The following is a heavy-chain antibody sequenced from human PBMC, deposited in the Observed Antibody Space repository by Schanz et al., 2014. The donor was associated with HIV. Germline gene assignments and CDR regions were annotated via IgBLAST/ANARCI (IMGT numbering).Heavy chain of an antibody. Sequence: VQLVESGGGVVKPGGSLRLSCAASGFTFDDYAMHWVRQAPGKGLEWVPSISAGGVYTYYGDSMKGRFTISRDNANSSLFLQMDSLRPEDTATYYCVRDESTLTTGDFQDWGQGTLVTVSS. D-gene: IGHD4-17*01. CDR3: VRDESTLTTGDFQD. V-gene: IGHV3-21*06. CDR1: GFTFDDYA. J-gene: IGHJ1*01. CDR2: ISAGGVYT.